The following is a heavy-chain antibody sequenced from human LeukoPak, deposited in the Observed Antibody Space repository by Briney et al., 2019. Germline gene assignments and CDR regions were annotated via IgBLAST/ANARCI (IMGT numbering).Heavy chain of an antibody. CDR2: IYYTGST. J-gene: IGHJ4*02. V-gene: IGHV4-59*08. D-gene: IGHD2-15*01. Sequence: SETLSLTCTVSGGSISTYYWSWIRQPPGKGLEWIASIYYTGSTNYNPSLTSRVTISVDTSKNQFSLKLSSVTAADTAVYYCARNYCSGGSCQIDYWGQGTLVTVSS. CDR3: ARNYCSGGSCQIDY. CDR1: GGSISTYY.